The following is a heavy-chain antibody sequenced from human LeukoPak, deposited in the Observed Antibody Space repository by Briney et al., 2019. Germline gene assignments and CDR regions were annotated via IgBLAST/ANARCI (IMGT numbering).Heavy chain of an antibody. V-gene: IGHV1-69*13. CDR2: IIPIFGTA. J-gene: IGHJ4*02. CDR1: GGTFSSYA. Sequence: ASVKVSCKASGGTFSSYAISWVRQAPGQGLEWMGGIIPIFGTANYAQKFQGRVTITADESTSTAYMKLSSLRSEDTAVYYCARVQRYDFWSGYVYWGQGTLVTVSS. D-gene: IGHD3-3*01. CDR3: ARVQRYDFWSGYVY.